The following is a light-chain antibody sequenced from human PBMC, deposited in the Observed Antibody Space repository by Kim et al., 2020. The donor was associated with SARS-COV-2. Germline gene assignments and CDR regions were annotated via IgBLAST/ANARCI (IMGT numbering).Light chain of an antibody. J-gene: IGLJ2*01. CDR3: QEWDSSTVV. V-gene: IGLV3-1*01. Sequence: VSLGKTATITCSGDDLGDEYGCCSQQKPGRSPVLVIYQDSNRPSGIPQRFSGSTSWTTATLIISGTQDVDEADYYCQEWDSSTVVFGGGTQLTVL. CDR2: QDS. CDR1: DLGDEY.